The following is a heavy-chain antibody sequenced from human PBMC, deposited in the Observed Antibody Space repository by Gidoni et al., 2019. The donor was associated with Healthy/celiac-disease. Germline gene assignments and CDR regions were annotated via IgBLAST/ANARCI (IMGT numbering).Heavy chain of an antibody. CDR1: GFTFSSSW. CDR2: IKQDGSEK. V-gene: IGHV3-7*01. D-gene: IGHD2-2*01. CDR3: ARGYCSSTSCYLDAFDI. J-gene: IGHJ3*02. Sequence: EVKLVESGGGLVQPGGSLRLCCAASGFTFSSSWMSWVRQAPGKGLEWVANIKQDGSEKYYVDSVKGRFTISRDNAKNSLYLQMNSLRAEDTAVYYCARGYCSSTSCYLDAFDIWGQGTMVTVSS.